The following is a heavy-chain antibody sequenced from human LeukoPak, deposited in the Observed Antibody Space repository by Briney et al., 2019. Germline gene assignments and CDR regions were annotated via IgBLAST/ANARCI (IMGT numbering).Heavy chain of an antibody. V-gene: IGHV1-18*01. Sequence: GASVKVSCKASGYTFTSYGISWVRQAPGQGLEWMGWISPYNGNTNYAQKLQGRVTMTTDTSTSTAYMELRSLRSDDTAVYYCARDLLGGAPKTIFGVVIRYYYYYYGMDVWGQGTTVTVSS. CDR2: ISPYNGNT. D-gene: IGHD3-3*01. CDR3: ARDLLGGAPKTIFGVVIRYYYYYYGMDV. J-gene: IGHJ6*02. CDR1: GYTFTSYG.